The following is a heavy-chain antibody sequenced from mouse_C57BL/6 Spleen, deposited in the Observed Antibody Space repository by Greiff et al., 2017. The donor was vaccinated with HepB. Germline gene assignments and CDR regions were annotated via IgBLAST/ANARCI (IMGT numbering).Heavy chain of an antibody. Sequence: EVQGVESGGGLVQPGGSLSLSCAASGFTFTDYYMSWVRQPPGKALEWLGSIRNKANGYTTEYSASVKGRFTIARDNSQSILYLQMNALRAEDRATYYCARYLPPYYGSLYAMDYWGQGTSVTVSS. V-gene: IGHV7-3*01. J-gene: IGHJ4*01. CDR3: ARYLPPYYGSLYAMDY. D-gene: IGHD1-1*01. CDR1: GFTFTDYY. CDR2: IRNKANGYTT.